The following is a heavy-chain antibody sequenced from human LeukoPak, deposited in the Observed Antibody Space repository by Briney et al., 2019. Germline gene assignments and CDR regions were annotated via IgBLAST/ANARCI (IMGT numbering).Heavy chain of an antibody. D-gene: IGHD2-21*01. Sequence: GGSLRLSCVASGFTVSGYEMNWVRQAPGKGLEWVSYISSSGYTIYYADSVKGRFTVSRDNAKNSLYLQMNSLRAEDTAVHFCARSRSIAGDGFDVWGQGTMVTVSS. CDR2: ISSSGYTI. CDR1: GFTVSGYE. CDR3: ARSRSIAGDGFDV. J-gene: IGHJ3*01. V-gene: IGHV3-48*03.